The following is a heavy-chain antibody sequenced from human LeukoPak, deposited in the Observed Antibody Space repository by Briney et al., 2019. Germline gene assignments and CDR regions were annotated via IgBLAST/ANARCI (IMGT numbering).Heavy chain of an antibody. J-gene: IGHJ3*02. D-gene: IGHD4/OR15-4a*01. CDR1: GYTFTGYY. V-gene: IGHV1-2*02. Sequence: GASVKVSCKASGYTFTGYYMHWVRQAPGQGLEWMGWINPNSGDTNYAQKFQGRVPMTRDTSISTAYMELSRLRSDDAAVYYCESLQGAVNAFDIWGQGTMVTVSS. CDR3: ESLQGAVNAFDI. CDR2: INPNSGDT.